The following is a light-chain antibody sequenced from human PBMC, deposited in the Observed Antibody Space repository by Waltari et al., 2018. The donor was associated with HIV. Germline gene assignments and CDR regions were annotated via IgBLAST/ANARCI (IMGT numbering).Light chain of an antibody. V-gene: IGLV3-25*03. Sequence: YELTQPPSVSVSPGQTASIPCSGSTLPHQFGQWYQPKAGQAPVLVIVGSRERSSQVPARFSASKSGTTFTLTISGVQAEDEADYFCLSADGRGVRKFFGGGTRLTVL. CDR1: TLPHQF. CDR3: LSADGRGVRKF. CDR2: GSR. J-gene: IGLJ2*01.